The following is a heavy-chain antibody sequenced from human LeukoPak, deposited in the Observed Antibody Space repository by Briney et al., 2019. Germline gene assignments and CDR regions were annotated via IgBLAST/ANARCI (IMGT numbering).Heavy chain of an antibody. V-gene: IGHV3-30-3*01. CDR1: GFTFSSYA. J-gene: IGHJ4*02. CDR3: ARGVRDVLQTLTAGYYFDY. D-gene: IGHD5-24*01. Sequence: GGSLRLSCAASGFTFSSYAMHWVRQAPGKGLEWVAVISYDGSNKYYADSVKGRFTISRGNSKNTLYLQMNSLRAEDTAVYYCARGVRDVLQTLTAGYYFDYWGQGTLVTVSS. CDR2: ISYDGSNK.